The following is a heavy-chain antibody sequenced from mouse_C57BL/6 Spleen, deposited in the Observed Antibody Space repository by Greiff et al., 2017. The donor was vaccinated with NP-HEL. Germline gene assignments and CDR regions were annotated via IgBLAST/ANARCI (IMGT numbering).Heavy chain of an antibody. CDR2: IYPGDGDT. V-gene: IGHV1-82*01. CDR1: GYAFSSSW. CDR3: AGEGITTVVGYYAMDY. Sequence: QVQLQQSGPELVKPGASVKISCKASGYAFSSSWMNWVKQRPGKGLEWIGRIYPGDGDTNYNGKFKGKATLTADKSSSTAYMQLSSLTSEDSAVYFCAGEGITTVVGYYAMDYWGQGTSVTVSS. J-gene: IGHJ4*01. D-gene: IGHD1-1*01.